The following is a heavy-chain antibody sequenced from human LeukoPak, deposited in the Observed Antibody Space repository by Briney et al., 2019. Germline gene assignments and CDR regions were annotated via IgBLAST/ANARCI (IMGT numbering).Heavy chain of an antibody. V-gene: IGHV4-30-2*01. CDR1: GGSISSGAYS. D-gene: IGHD5/OR15-5a*01. CDR3: ARDLRGELDY. CDR2: IYQSGTT. J-gene: IGHJ4*02. Sequence: PQTLSLTCAVSGGSISSGAYSWSWIRQPPGKGLEWIGYIYQSGTTYYNPSLKSRVTISADRSKNQFSLNLSSVTAADTAVYYCARDLRGELDYWGQGTLVTVSS.